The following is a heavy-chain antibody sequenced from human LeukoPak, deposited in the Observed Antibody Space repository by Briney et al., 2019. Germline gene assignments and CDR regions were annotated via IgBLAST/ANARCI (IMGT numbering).Heavy chain of an antibody. CDR3: AREASVVVVAATPQGVTAKRIYYYYYMDV. D-gene: IGHD2-15*01. CDR2: IYYSGST. J-gene: IGHJ6*03. CDR1: GGSINNYY. V-gene: IGHV4-59*01. Sequence: SETLSLTCAVSGGSINNYYWSWIRQPPGKGLEWIGYIYYSGSTNYNPSLKSRVTISVDTSKNQFSLKLSSVTAADTAVYYCAREASVVVVAATPQGVTAKRIYYYYYMDVWGKGTTVTISS.